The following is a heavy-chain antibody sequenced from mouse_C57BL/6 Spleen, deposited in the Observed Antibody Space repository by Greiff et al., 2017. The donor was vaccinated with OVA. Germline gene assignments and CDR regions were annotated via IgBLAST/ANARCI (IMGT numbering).Heavy chain of an antibody. V-gene: IGHV3-6*01. Sequence: EVQLQQSGPGLVKPSQSLSLTCSVTGYSITSGYYWNWIRQFPGNKLEWMGYIRYDGSNNYNPSLKNRISITRDTSKNQFFLKLNSVTTEDTATYYCAREGVTGPWFAYWGQGTLVTVSA. CDR3: AREGVTGPWFAY. CDR1: GYSITSGYY. CDR2: IRYDGSN. J-gene: IGHJ3*01. D-gene: IGHD2-1*01.